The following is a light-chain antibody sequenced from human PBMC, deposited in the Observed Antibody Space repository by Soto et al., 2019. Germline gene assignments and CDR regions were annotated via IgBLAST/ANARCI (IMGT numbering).Light chain of an antibody. Sequence: QSALTQPASVSGSPGQSINISCTGTSSDVVGYNYVSWYQQHPGKAPKIMIYDVSNRPSGVSNRFSGSKSGNTASLTISGLQAEDEADYYCSSYTSSSTVVFGGGTKLTVL. J-gene: IGLJ2*01. V-gene: IGLV2-14*01. CDR3: SSYTSSSTVV. CDR2: DVS. CDR1: SSDVVGYNY.